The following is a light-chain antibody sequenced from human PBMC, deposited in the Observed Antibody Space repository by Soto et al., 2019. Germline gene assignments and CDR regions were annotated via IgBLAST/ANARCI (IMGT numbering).Light chain of an antibody. CDR3: FSYAGYYTLL. CDR2: DDY. V-gene: IGLV2-11*01. CDR1: SSDVGTYNY. J-gene: IGLJ7*01. Sequence: QSALTQPRSVSGSPGQSVTISCTGTSSDVGTYNYVSWYQQHPGKAPKLMIFDDYKRPSGVPDRFSGSKSGDTASLTISGLQAEDEADYYCFSYAGYYTLLFGGGTQLTVL.